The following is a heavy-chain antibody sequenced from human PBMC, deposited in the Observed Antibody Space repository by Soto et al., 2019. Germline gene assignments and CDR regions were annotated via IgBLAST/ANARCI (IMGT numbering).Heavy chain of an antibody. J-gene: IGHJ4*02. Sequence: QVQLVESGGGVVQPGNSLRLSCAASVFTFSSYGMHWVRQAPGKGLEWVAVIWYDGSNKYYADSVKGRFTISRDNSKHTLYQQMNSMRADDKAVYYCARDQQWLVRFYFDFWGQGTLVTVYS. V-gene: IGHV3-33*01. D-gene: IGHD6-19*01. CDR1: VFTFSSYG. CDR3: ARDQQWLVRFYFDF. CDR2: IWYDGSNK.